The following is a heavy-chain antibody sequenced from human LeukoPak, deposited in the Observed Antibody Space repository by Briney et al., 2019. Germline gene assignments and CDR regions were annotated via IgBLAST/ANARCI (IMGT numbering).Heavy chain of an antibody. Sequence: PSETLSLTCTVSGGSISSSSYYWGWIRQPPGKGLEWIGSIYYSGSTYYKPSLKSRVIISVDTSKNQFTLKLNSVTAADTAVYYCARITGFGESPDYWGQGTLVTVSS. D-gene: IGHD3-10*01. V-gene: IGHV4-39*01. CDR2: IYYSGST. CDR1: GGSISSSSYY. CDR3: ARITGFGESPDY. J-gene: IGHJ4*02.